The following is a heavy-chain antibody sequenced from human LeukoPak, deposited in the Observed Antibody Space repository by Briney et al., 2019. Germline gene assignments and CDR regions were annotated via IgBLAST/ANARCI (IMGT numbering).Heavy chain of an antibody. CDR1: GYTFTGYF. J-gene: IGHJ6*03. CDR3: ARGGYDFDEYQYYYYMDV. D-gene: IGHD5-12*01. Sequence: ASVKVSCKASGYTFTGYFMHWVRQAPGQGLEWMGWINPNSGGTNYAQKFQGRVTMTRDTSISTAYMELSRLRSDDTAVFYCARGGYDFDEYQYYYYMDVWGKGTTVTVSS. CDR2: INPNSGGT. V-gene: IGHV1-2*02.